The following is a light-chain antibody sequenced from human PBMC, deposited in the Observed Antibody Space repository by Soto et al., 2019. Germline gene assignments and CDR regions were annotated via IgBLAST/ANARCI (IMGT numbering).Light chain of an antibody. V-gene: IGKV3-20*01. CDR2: GAS. CDR1: QSVSSSY. Sequence: EIVLTQSPGTLSLSPGERATLSCRASQSVSSSYLAWYQQKPGQAPRLLIYGASSRATGIPDRFSGSGSGTDFTLTISRLEPEDFAVYYCQHYGSPTGTFGQGTKLEIK. J-gene: IGKJ2*01. CDR3: QHYGSPTGT.